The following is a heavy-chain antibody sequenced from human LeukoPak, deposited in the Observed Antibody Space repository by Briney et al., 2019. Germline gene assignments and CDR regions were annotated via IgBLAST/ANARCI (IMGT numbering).Heavy chain of an antibody. CDR1: GGSISSYY. Sequence: SETLSLTCTVSGGSISSYYWGWIRQPPGKGLEWIGSIYYSGSTYYNPSLKSRVTISVDTSKNQSSLKLSSVTAADTAVYYCARPGWFDPWGQGTLVTVSS. J-gene: IGHJ5*02. CDR3: ARPGWFDP. CDR2: IYYSGST. V-gene: IGHV4-39*01. D-gene: IGHD3-10*01.